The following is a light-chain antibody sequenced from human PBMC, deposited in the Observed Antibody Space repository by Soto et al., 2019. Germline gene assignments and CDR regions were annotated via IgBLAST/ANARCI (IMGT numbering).Light chain of an antibody. Sequence: EIVMTQSPATLSVSPGERVTLSCRASQSVSNNYLAWYQQKPGQAPRLLIYGASNRATGIPDRFSGSGSGTDFTLTISRLEPEDFAVYYCQQYDTFGQGTRLEIK. CDR3: QQYDT. CDR2: GAS. CDR1: QSVSNNY. V-gene: IGKV3-20*01. J-gene: IGKJ5*01.